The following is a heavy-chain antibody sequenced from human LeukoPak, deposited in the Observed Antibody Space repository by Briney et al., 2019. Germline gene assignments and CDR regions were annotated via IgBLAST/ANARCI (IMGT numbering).Heavy chain of an antibody. CDR3: ARGRQGAKTRYFDL. CDR1: GIIFSNYA. Sequence: PGGSLRLSCAASGIIFSNYAMHWVRQGPGKGLECISTISSDGGSTYYANSVKGRFTISIDNSKNTLYLQMGSLRAEDMAVYYCARGRQGAKTRYFDLWGRGTRVTVSS. CDR2: ISSDGGST. J-gene: IGHJ2*01. V-gene: IGHV3-64*01. D-gene: IGHD1-26*01.